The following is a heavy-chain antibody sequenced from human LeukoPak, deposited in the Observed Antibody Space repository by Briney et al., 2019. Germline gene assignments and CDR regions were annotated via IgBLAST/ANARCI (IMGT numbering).Heavy chain of an antibody. CDR3: ARDNYLFGGYYYYYGMDV. J-gene: IGHJ6*02. D-gene: IGHD3-16*01. CDR1: GFTFTSYW. V-gene: IGHV3-7*01. Sequence: GGSLRLSCAASGFTFTSYWMSWVRQAPGKGLEWVANIKQDGSEKYYVDSVKGRFTISRDNAKNSLYLQMNSLRAEDTAVYHCARDNYLFGGYYYYYGMDVWGQGTTVTVSS. CDR2: IKQDGSEK.